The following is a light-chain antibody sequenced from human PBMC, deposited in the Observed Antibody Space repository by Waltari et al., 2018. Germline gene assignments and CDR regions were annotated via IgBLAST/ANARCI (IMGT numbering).Light chain of an antibody. J-gene: IGKJ4*01. V-gene: IGKV3-11*01. CDR2: HAS. CDR3: QQRANWPPLT. Sequence: EIVLTQSPPTLSLSPGERATLPCRASQSVSNFLAWYQQKPGQAPRLLIYHASKRATDIPDRFSGRGSGTDFTLTISSLEPGDSAVYYCQQRANWPPLTFGGGTRVEI. CDR1: QSVSNF.